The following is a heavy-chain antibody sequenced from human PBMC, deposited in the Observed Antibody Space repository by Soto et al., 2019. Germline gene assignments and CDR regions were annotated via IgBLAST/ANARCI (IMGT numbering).Heavy chain of an antibody. V-gene: IGHV3-30-3*01. CDR1: GFTFSSYA. J-gene: IGHJ6*02. CDR3: ARDRLCGRYYYYGMDV. D-gene: IGHD2-21*01. Sequence: QVQLVESGGGVVQPGRSLRLSCAASGFTFSSYAMHWVRQAPGKGLEWVAVISYAGSNKYYEDSVKGRFTISRDNSTNMLYLQLNSLRAEATAVYYCARDRLCGRYYYYGMDVWGQGTTVTVSS. CDR2: ISYAGSNK.